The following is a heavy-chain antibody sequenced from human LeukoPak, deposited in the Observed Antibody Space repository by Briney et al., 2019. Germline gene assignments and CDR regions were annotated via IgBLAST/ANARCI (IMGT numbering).Heavy chain of an antibody. V-gene: IGHV1-3*01. CDR2: INAGNGNT. Sequence: ASVKVSCKASGYTFTSYAMHWVRQAPGQRLEWMGWINAGNGNTKYSQKFQGRVTITRDTSASTAYMELSSLRSEDTAVYYCAKSKGRGDYGKNYLYFYYRMDVWGKGATVTVSS. CDR3: AKSKGRGDYGKNYLYFYYRMDV. D-gene: IGHD3-10*01. CDR1: GYTFTSYA. J-gene: IGHJ6*04.